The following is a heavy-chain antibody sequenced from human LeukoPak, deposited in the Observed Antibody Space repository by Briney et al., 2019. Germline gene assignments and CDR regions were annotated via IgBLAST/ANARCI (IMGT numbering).Heavy chain of an antibody. CDR3: ARLDVAAPFDY. CDR1: GFTFTSYAMSSYA. V-gene: IGHV3-23*01. D-gene: IGHD6-6*01. J-gene: IGHJ4*02. CDR2: IRGSGGTT. Sequence: GGSLRLSCAASGFTFTSYAMSSYAMSWVRQAPGKGLEWVSAIRGSGGTTYYADSVKGRFTISRDNSKNTLYLQMNSLRAEDTAVYYCARLDVAAPFDYWGQGTLVTVSS.